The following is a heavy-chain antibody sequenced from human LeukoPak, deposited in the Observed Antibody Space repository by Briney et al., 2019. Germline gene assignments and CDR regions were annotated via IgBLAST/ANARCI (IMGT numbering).Heavy chain of an antibody. CDR2: IKQDGSEK. CDR1: GYTFSIYW. D-gene: IGHD1-26*01. V-gene: IGHV3-7*01. J-gene: IGHJ4*02. Sequence: GGSLRLSCAASGYTFSIYWMTWVRQAPGKGLEWVANIKQDGSEKYYVDSVKGRFTISRDNAKNSLFLQMNSLRAEDTAVYYCATDRSVGATYRFDHWGQGTLVIVSS. CDR3: ATDRSVGATYRFDH.